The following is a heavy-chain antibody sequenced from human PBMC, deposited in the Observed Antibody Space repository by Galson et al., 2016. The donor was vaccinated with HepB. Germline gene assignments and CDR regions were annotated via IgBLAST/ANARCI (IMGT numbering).Heavy chain of an antibody. CDR3: AKDHRGYTYAYRLCFDY. J-gene: IGHJ4*02. CDR2: ISGSGSSA. Sequence: SLRLSCAASGFTFSSYTMSWVRQAPGKGLEWVSGISGSGSSAYYADSVKGRFTISRDTSKNTLYPQMNSLRTEDTAVYYCAKDHRGYTYAYRLCFDYWGQGTLVTVSS. V-gene: IGHV3-23*01. CDR1: GFTFSSYT. D-gene: IGHD5-18*01.